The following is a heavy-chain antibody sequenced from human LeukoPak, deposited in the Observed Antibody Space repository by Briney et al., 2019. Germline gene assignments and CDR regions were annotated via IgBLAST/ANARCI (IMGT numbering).Heavy chain of an antibody. CDR3: ARDGGWPTVTLYYYYGMDV. V-gene: IGHV4-61*02. J-gene: IGHJ6*02. CDR1: GGSISSGSYY. D-gene: IGHD4-11*01. Sequence: KLSQTLSLTCTVSGGSISSGSYYWSWIRQPAGKGLEWIGRIYTSGSTNYNPSLKSRVTISVDTSKNQFSLKLSSVTAADTAVYYCARDGGWPTVTLYYYYGMDVWGQGTTVTVSS. CDR2: IYTSGST.